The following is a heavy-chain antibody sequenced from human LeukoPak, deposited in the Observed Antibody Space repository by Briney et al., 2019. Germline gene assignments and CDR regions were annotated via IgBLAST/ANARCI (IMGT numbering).Heavy chain of an antibody. CDR1: GYTFTSYG. J-gene: IGHJ6*02. CDR3: ARGARRGVAIQYYGMDV. CDR2: ISAYNGNT. Sequence: ASVKVSCKASGYTFTSYGISWVRQAPGQGLEWMGWISAYNGNTNYAQKLQGRVTMTTDTSTSTAYMELRSLRSDDTAVYYCARGARRGVAIQYYGMDVWGQGTTVTVSS. D-gene: IGHD6-6*01. V-gene: IGHV1-18*01.